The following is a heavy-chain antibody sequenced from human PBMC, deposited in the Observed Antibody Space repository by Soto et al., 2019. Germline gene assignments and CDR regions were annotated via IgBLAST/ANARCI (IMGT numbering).Heavy chain of an antibody. V-gene: IGHV1-18*01. J-gene: IGHJ4*02. D-gene: IGHD2-2*01. CDR3: ARDDIVVVPAARYYYFDY. CDR1: GYTFTSYG. Sequence: ASVKVSCKASGYTFTSYGISWVRQAPGQGLEWMGWISAYNGNTNYAQKLQGRVTMTTDTSTSTAYMELRSLRSDDTAVYYCARDDIVVVPAARYYYFDYWGQGTLVTV. CDR2: ISAYNGNT.